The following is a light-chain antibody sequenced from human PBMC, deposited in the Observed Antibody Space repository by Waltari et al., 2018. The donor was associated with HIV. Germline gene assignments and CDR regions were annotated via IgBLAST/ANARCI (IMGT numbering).Light chain of an antibody. CDR3: SSYTSSNTFVV. Sequence: QSALTQPPSVSGSPGQSVTISCTGTSSDVGNYNRVSWYQQPPGSAPKLMIDEVSNRPSGVPRRFSGSKSGNTASLTISGLQAEDEADYYCSSYTSSNTFVVFGGGTKLTVL. CDR2: EVS. CDR1: SSDVGNYNR. V-gene: IGLV2-18*02. J-gene: IGLJ2*01.